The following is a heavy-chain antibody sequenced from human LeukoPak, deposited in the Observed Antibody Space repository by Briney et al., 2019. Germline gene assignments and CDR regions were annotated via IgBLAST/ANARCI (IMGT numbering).Heavy chain of an antibody. V-gene: IGHV6-1*01. CDR1: GDSVSSNSAA. D-gene: IGHD3-10*01. Sequence: SQTLSLTCAISGDSVSSNSAAWNWIRQSPSRGLELLGRTYYRSKWYNDYAVSVKSRITINPDTSKNQFSLQLNSVTPEDTAVYYCARDRYYYGSGSSYYFDYWGQGTLVTVSS. CDR3: ARDRYYYGSGSSYYFDY. J-gene: IGHJ4*02. CDR2: TYYRSKWYN.